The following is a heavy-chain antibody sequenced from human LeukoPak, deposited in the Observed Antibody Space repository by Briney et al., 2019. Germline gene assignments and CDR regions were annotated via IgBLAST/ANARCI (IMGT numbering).Heavy chain of an antibody. Sequence: ASVKASCKASGYTFTSYDINWVRQATGPGLEWMGWMNPNSGNTGYAHKFQGRVTMTRNTSISTAYMELSSLRSEDTAVYYCARETWGDGMDVWGQGTTVTVSS. CDR1: GYTFTSYD. V-gene: IGHV1-8*01. CDR2: MNPNSGNT. CDR3: ARETWGDGMDV. D-gene: IGHD3-16*01. J-gene: IGHJ6*02.